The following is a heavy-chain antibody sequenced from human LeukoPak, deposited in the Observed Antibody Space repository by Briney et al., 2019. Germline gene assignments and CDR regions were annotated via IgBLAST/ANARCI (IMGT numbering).Heavy chain of an antibody. V-gene: IGHV4-39*07. J-gene: IGHJ4*02. D-gene: IGHD6-19*01. CDR1: GGSISSSSYY. Sequence: SETLSLTCTVSGGSISSSSYYWGWIRQPPGKGLEWIGSIYYSGSTYYNPSLKSRVTISLDTSKNQFSLKLSSVTAADTAVYYCARDNSGWGGHFDYWGQGTLVTVSS. CDR2: IYYSGST. CDR3: ARDNSGWGGHFDY.